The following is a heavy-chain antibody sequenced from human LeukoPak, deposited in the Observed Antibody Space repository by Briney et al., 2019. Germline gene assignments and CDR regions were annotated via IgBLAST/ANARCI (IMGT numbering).Heavy chain of an antibody. Sequence: GGSLRLSCAASGFTFSNAWMSWVRQAPGKGLEWVGRIKSKTAGGTTDYAAPVKGRFTISRDDSKNTLYLQMSSLKTEDTAVYYCTTATGAVAGTGAFDIWGQGTMVTVSS. CDR2: IKSKTAGGTT. V-gene: IGHV3-15*01. J-gene: IGHJ3*02. D-gene: IGHD6-19*01. CDR1: GFTFSNAW. CDR3: TTATGAVAGTGAFDI.